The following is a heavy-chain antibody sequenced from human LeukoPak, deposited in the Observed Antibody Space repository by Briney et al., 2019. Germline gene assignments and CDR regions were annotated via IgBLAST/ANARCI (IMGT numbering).Heavy chain of an antibody. Sequence: PGGSLILSCAASGFTFSSYGMHWVRQAPGKGLEWVAVIRSDGSSKHYADSVKGRFTISRDNSKNTLYLQMSSLRAEDTALYYCARGQPPSYYDMDVWGQGTTVTVSS. CDR1: GFTFSSYG. CDR2: IRSDGSSK. CDR3: ARGQPPSYYDMDV. J-gene: IGHJ6*02. V-gene: IGHV3-33*01. D-gene: IGHD6-13*01.